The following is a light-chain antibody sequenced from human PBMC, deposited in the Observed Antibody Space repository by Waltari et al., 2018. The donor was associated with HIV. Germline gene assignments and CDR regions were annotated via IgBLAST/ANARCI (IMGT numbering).Light chain of an antibody. CDR2: STN. V-gene: IGLV8-61*01. CDR3: ALYMGSGIWV. Sequence: QTVVTQEPSFSVSPGGTVTLTCGLNSGSVSTSYYSSWYQQTPGQAPRTLIYSTNPRSYGAPDRFSGSILGKKAALTITGAQAEDEADYHCALYMGSGIWVFGGGTKLTV. CDR1: SGSVSTSYY. J-gene: IGLJ3*02.